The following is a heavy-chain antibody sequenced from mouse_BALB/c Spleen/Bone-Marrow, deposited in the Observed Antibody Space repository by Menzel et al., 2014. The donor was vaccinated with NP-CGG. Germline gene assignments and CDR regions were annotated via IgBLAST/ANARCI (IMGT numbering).Heavy chain of an antibody. V-gene: IGHV1-7*01. CDR1: GYTFXSYW. CDR3: ARSRDGYDSFAY. D-gene: IGHD2-2*01. Sequence: CGAELAKPGASVKMSCKASGYTFXSYWMHWVKQRPGQGLEWIGYINPSTGYTEYNQKFKDKATLTADKSSSTAYMQLSSLTSEDSAVYYCARSRDGYDSFAYWGQGTLVTVSA. J-gene: IGHJ3*01. CDR2: INPSTGYT.